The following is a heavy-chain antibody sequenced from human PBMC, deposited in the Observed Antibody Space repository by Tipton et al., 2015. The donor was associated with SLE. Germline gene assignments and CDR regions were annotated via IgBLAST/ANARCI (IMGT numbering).Heavy chain of an antibody. Sequence: TLSLTCAVNGGSLSGYAWSWIRQPPGKGLAWIGEINHSGFTNYRPSLKSRVTMSADRSTNQISLKLSSVTAADTAGYYCARGVAGYYFYYYLDVWGSGTAVTVSS. J-gene: IGHJ6*03. CDR3: ARGVAGYYFYYYLDV. CDR1: GGSLSGYA. CDR2: INHSGFT. V-gene: IGHV4-34*01. D-gene: IGHD6-19*01.